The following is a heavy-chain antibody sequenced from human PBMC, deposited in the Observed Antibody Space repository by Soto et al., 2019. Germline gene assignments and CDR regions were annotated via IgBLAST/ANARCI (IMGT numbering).Heavy chain of an antibody. Sequence: GESLKISCKGSGYSFTSYWIGWVRQMPGKGLEWMGIIYPGDSDTRYSPSFQGQVTISADKSISNDYLQWNSLKASDTAMYYCARRGDCSSTSCYFAYWGQGTLVTVSS. D-gene: IGHD2-2*01. V-gene: IGHV5-51*01. CDR2: IYPGDSDT. J-gene: IGHJ4*02. CDR3: ARRGDCSSTSCYFAY. CDR1: GYSFTSYW.